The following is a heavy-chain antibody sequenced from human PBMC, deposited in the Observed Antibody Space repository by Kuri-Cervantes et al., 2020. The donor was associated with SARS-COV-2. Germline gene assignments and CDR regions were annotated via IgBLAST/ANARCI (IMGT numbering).Heavy chain of an antibody. CDR1: GYSISSGYY. D-gene: IGHD6-25*01. CDR2: IYHSGST. V-gene: IGHV4-38-2*01. CDR3: AGPSPKRSHYYYYGMDV. J-gene: IGHJ6*02. Sequence: GSLRLSCAVSGYSISSGYYWGWIRQPPGKGLEWIGSIYHSGSTYYNPSLKSRVTISVDTSKNQFSLKLSSVTAADTAVYYCAGPSPKRSHYYYYGMDVWGQGTTVTVSS.